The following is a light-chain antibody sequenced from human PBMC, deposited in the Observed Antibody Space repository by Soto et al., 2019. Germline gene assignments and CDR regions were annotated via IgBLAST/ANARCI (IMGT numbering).Light chain of an antibody. CDR3: QQSYSTPT. J-gene: IGKJ1*01. CDR1: QSISSY. CDR2: AAS. V-gene: IGKV1-39*01. Sequence: DIQLTQSPSFLSASVGDGVTITCRASQSISSYLNWYQQKPGKAPKLLIYAASSLQSGVPSRFSGSGSGTDFTLTISSLQPEDFANYYCQQSYSTPTFGQGTKVDIK.